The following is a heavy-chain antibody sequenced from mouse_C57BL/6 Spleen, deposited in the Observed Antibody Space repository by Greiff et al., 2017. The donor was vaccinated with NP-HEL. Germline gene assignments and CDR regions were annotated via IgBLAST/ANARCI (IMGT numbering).Heavy chain of an antibody. CDR3: AREYYGSSYWYFDV. CDR2: VYPYNGGT. V-gene: IGHV1-36*01. J-gene: IGHJ1*03. CDR1: GFTFTDYY. D-gene: IGHD1-1*01. Sequence: VQLQQSGPVLVKPGPSVKISCKASGFTFTDYYMHWVKQSHGKSLEWIGLVYPYNGGTSYNQKFKGKATLTGDTSSSTAYMELNSLTSEDSAVYFCAREYYGSSYWYFDVWGTGTTVTVS.